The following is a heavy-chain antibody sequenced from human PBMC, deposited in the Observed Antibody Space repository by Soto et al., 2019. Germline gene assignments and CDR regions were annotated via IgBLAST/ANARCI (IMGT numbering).Heavy chain of an antibody. Sequence: GGSLRLSCAASGFTFSSYWMSWVRQAPGKGLEWVANIKQDGSEKYYVDSVKGRFTISRDNAKNSLYLQMNSLRAEDTAVYYCARRAAAAPPRFYYYYMDVWGKGTTVTVSS. V-gene: IGHV3-7*01. CDR3: ARRAAAAPPRFYYYYMDV. CDR1: GFTFSSYW. CDR2: IKQDGSEK. D-gene: IGHD6-13*01. J-gene: IGHJ6*03.